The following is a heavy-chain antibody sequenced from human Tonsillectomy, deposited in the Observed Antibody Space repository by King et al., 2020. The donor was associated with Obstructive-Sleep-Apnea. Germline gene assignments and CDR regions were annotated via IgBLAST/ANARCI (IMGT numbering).Heavy chain of an antibody. D-gene: IGHD3-10*01. J-gene: IGHJ5*02. CDR1: GFTFSSYA. CDR2: ISGSGGTT. CDR3: AKPPNPQSGFGELLVWFDP. V-gene: IGHV3-23*04. Sequence: VQLVESGGGLVQPGESLRLSCAASGFTFSSYAMSWVRQAPGKGLEWVSGISGSGGTTYYADSMKGRFTISRDNSKNTLYLQMNSLRDEDTAVYYCAKPPNPQSGFGELLVWFDPWGQGTLVTVSS.